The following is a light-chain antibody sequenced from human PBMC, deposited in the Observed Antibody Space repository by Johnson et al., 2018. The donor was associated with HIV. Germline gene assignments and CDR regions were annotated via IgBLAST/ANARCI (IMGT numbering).Light chain of an antibody. CDR3: GTWDSSLSAPV. V-gene: IGLV1-51*02. CDR1: SSNTGRNY. CDR2: ENN. J-gene: IGLJ1*01. Sequence: QSVLTQPPSVSAAPGQKVTISCSGSSSNTGRNYVSWYQQLPGTAPKVLIYENNKRPSGIPDRFSGSKSGTSATLGITGLQTGDEADYYCGTWDSSLSAPVFGTGTKVTVL.